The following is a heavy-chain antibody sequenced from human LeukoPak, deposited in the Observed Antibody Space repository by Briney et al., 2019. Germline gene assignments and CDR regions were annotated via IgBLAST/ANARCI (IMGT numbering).Heavy chain of an antibody. CDR1: GFTFSSYW. V-gene: IGHV3-7*03. D-gene: IGHD6-13*01. Sequence: GGSLRLSCAASGFTFSSYWMNWARQAPGKGLEWVASINHNGNVNYYVDSVKGRFTISRDNAKNSLYLQMSNLRAEDTAVYFCAREFSYSSSWYYFDYWGQGTLVTVSS. CDR2: INHNGNVN. J-gene: IGHJ4*02. CDR3: AREFSYSSSWYYFDY.